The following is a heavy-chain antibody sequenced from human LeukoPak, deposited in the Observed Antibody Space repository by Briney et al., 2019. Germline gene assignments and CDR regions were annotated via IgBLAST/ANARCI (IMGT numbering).Heavy chain of an antibody. CDR2: ISGDGGST. CDR1: GFTFDDYA. CDR3: AKDSAYYDSSGYTSFQYYFDY. D-gene: IGHD3-22*01. J-gene: IGHJ4*02. Sequence: PGGSLRLSCAASGFTFDDYAMHWVRQAPGKGLEWVSLISGDGGSTYYADSVKGRFTISRDNSKNPLYLQMNSLRTEDTALYYCAKDSAYYDSSGYTSFQYYFDYWGQGTLVTVSS. V-gene: IGHV3-43*02.